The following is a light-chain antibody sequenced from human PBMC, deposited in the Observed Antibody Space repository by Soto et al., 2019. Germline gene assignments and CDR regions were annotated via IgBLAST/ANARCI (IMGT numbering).Light chain of an antibody. J-gene: IGKJ1*01. V-gene: IGKV3-11*01. CDR2: LAS. CDR3: HQRQSWPRT. CDR1: QTVNTR. Sequence: EIVLTQSPATLSSFPGDRVTLSCRASQTVNTRLAWYQHKPGQAPRRLIYLASNRAAGVPAMFSGSGSGTDFTLTISNVEPEDFAVYYCHQRQSWPRTFGQGTTVDIK.